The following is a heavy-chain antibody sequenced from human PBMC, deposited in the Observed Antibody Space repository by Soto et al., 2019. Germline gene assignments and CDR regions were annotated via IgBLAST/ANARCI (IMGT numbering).Heavy chain of an antibody. V-gene: IGHV3-74*01. D-gene: IGHD6-19*01. CDR3: VRGEGGWETY. J-gene: IGHJ4*02. Sequence: TGGSLILSCAASGFTFSSYWMHWVRQAPGKGLVWVSRINSDGSSTTYADSVKGRFTISRDNAKNTLYLQMNSLRAEDTAVYYCVRGEGGWETYWGQGTLVTVSS. CDR1: GFTFSSYW. CDR2: INSDGSST.